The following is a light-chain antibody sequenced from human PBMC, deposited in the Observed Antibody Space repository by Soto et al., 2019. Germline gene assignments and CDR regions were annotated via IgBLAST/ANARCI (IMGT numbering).Light chain of an antibody. Sequence: DLQMTQSPSSLSASVGDRVTITCRASQSISSYLNWYQQKPGKAPKLLIYAASSLQSGVPSRFSDSGSGTDFTLTISSRQPEDFATYYCQQSYSTPRTFGQGTKVEIK. J-gene: IGKJ1*01. V-gene: IGKV1-39*01. CDR3: QQSYSTPRT. CDR1: QSISSY. CDR2: AAS.